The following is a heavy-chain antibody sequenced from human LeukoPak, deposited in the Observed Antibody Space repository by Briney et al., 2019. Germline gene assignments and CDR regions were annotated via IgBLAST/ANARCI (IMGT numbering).Heavy chain of an antibody. CDR1: GFIFSSYE. J-gene: IGHJ4*02. CDR3: AKDREGYFDY. CDR2: ISSSGITI. D-gene: IGHD1-26*01. V-gene: IGHV3-48*03. Sequence: PGGSLRLSCAASGFIFSSYEMNWVRQAPGKGLEWVSHISSSGITISYADSVKGRFTISRDNSKNTLYLQMNSLRAEDTAVYYCAKDREGYFDYWGQGTLVTVSS.